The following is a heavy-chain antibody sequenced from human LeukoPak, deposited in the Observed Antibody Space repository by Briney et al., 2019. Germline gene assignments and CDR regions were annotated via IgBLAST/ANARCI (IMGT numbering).Heavy chain of an antibody. Sequence: GGSLRLSCAASGFTFSSCAMSWVRQAPGKGLEWVANIKRDGSEKFQVDPVKGRFTISRDNAKNSLYLQTNSLRAEDTALYYCATAASPRIAAASDYWGQGTLVTVSS. CDR3: ATAASPRIAAASDY. CDR2: IKRDGSEK. D-gene: IGHD6-13*01. V-gene: IGHV3-7*03. J-gene: IGHJ4*02. CDR1: GFTFSSCA.